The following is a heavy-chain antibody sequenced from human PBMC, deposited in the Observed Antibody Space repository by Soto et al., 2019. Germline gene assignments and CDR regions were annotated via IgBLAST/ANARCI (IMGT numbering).Heavy chain of an antibody. V-gene: IGHV4-59*08. J-gene: IGHJ3*02. Sequence: QVQLQESGPGLVKPSETLSLTCIVSGGSISSYYWSWIRQPPGKGLQWIGYIYYSGSTNYNPSLKSRVTISVDTSKNEFSLKLSSVTAADTAVYYWARRWTSDAFDIWGQGTMVTVSS. CDR3: ARRWTSDAFDI. CDR1: GGSISSYY. CDR2: IYYSGST.